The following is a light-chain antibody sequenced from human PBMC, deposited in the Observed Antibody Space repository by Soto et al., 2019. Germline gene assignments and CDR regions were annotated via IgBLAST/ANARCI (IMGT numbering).Light chain of an antibody. Sequence: QSVLTQPPSASGTPGQRVTISCSGSSSNIGSNSVHWYQQLPGTAPKLLIYSNSQRPSGVPERISGSKSGTSASLAISGLRSEDEADYYCAAWDDSLRGVVFGGGTQLTVL. CDR2: SNS. CDR1: SSNIGSNS. V-gene: IGLV1-47*01. CDR3: AAWDDSLRGVV. J-gene: IGLJ2*01.